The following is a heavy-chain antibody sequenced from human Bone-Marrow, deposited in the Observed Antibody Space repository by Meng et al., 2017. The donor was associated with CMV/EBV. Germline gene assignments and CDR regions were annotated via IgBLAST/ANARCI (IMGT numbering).Heavy chain of an antibody. V-gene: IGHV1-18*01. CDR1: GYTFTNYG. D-gene: IGHD2-2*01. Sequence: ASVKVSCKASGYTFTNYGISWVRQAPGQGLEWMGWISGHNDNTKYAQKVQGRVTMTTDTSTSTAYMELRSLRSDDTAMYYCARGLLVVPAAISFDYWGQGTLVTVSS. CDR3: ARGLLVVPAAISFDY. J-gene: IGHJ4*02. CDR2: ISGHNDNT.